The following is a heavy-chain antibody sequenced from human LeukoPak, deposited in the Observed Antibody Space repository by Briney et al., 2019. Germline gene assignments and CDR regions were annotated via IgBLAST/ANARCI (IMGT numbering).Heavy chain of an antibody. Sequence: APVKVSCKASGYTFRGNYIHWLRQAPGQGLEWKGWIDANNGDTKSAQKFQGRVTMSRDTSISTAYMDLSSLSPDDAAVYYCARDPSSVTLYFFDYWGQGTLVTVSS. J-gene: IGHJ4*02. V-gene: IGHV1-2*02. D-gene: IGHD4-11*01. CDR3: ARDPSSVTLYFFDY. CDR2: IDANNGDT. CDR1: GYTFRGNY.